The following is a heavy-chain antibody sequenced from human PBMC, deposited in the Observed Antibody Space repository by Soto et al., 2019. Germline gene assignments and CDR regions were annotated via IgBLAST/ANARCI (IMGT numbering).Heavy chain of an antibody. V-gene: IGHV1-18*01. J-gene: IGHJ4*02. Sequence: QIQLLQSGAEVKKPGASVKVTCKASGYTFRNFGISWVRQAPGQGLEWMGWISAYNANANYAQKFQGRLTMTADTSRSTTYMELRSLKSDGTAEYYFAKENSYFEYWGQGTLVTVSS. CDR2: ISAYNANA. CDR1: GYTFRNFG. CDR3: AKENSYFEY.